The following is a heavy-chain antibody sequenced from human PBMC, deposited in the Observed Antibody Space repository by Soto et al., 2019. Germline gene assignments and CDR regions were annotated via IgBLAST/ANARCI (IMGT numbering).Heavy chain of an antibody. V-gene: IGHV4-59*08. D-gene: IGHD2-2*02. CDR3: ARHCSSTSCYKYYYYYMDV. CDR2: IYYSGST. CDR1: GGSISSYY. J-gene: IGHJ6*03. Sequence: PSETLSHTSTVSGGSISSYYWSWIRQPPGKGLEWIGYIYYSGSTNYNPSLKSRVTISVDTSKNQFSLKLSYVTAADTAVYYCARHCSSTSCYKYYYYYMDVWGNGTTVTVSS.